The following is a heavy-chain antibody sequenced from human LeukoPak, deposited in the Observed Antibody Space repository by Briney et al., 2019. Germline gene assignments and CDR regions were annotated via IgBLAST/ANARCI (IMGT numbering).Heavy chain of an antibody. J-gene: IGHJ6*03. CDR2: IYHCGDS. D-gene: IGHD6-19*01. Sequence: SETLSLTCAVSGGPFSGYDWTWIRQPPGKGLEWIGEIYHCGDSNYNSSLQSRLTISVDTSRNQFFLKLRSATAADTAVYYCARSLRWLVEDRYLYYMDVWGEGTSVTVSS. V-gene: IGHV4-34*01. CDR1: GGPFSGYD. CDR3: ARSLRWLVEDRYLYYMDV.